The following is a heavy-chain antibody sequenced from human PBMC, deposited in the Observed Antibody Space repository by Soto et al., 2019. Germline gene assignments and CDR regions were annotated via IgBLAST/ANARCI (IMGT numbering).Heavy chain of an antibody. D-gene: IGHD1-26*01. V-gene: IGHV6-1*01. CDR1: GDSVSSKSAA. Sequence: SQTLSLTCAISGDSVSSKSAALNWIRQSPSRGLEWLGRTYYRSKWYNEYAVSVKSRIIINPDTSKNQFSLQLNSVTPEDTAVYYCARSGNEGAVDYWGQGTLVTVSS. J-gene: IGHJ4*02. CDR3: ARSGNEGAVDY. CDR2: TYYRSKWYN.